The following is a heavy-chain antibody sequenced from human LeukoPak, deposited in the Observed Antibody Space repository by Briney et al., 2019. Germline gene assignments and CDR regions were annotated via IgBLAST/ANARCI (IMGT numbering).Heavy chain of an antibody. D-gene: IGHD6-19*01. J-gene: IGHJ4*02. Sequence: ASVKVSCKASGYSFTDYYIHWVRQAPGQGPEWMGWVNPSGGATKYAQKFQGRVTMTRDTSISTAYLELSGLTSDDTAVYYCATYTSAIQYFLYWGLGTPVTVSS. CDR3: ATYTSAIQYFLY. CDR2: VNPSGGAT. V-gene: IGHV1-2*02. CDR1: GYSFTDYY.